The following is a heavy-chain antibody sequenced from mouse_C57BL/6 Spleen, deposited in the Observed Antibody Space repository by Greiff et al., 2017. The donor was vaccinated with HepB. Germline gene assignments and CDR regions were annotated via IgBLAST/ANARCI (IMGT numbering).Heavy chain of an antibody. D-gene: IGHD1-1*01. CDR1: GYTFTSYW. CDR3: SRTLTGVSGDYAMDY. Sequence: QVQLQQPGAELVKPGASVKMSCKASGYTFTSYWITWVKQRPGQGLEWIGDIYPGSGSTNYNEKFKSTATLTVYTSSSTAYMQSSSLTSEDFAVYYCSRTLTGVSGDYAMDYWGQGTSVTVSS. V-gene: IGHV1-55*01. J-gene: IGHJ4*01. CDR2: IYPGSGST.